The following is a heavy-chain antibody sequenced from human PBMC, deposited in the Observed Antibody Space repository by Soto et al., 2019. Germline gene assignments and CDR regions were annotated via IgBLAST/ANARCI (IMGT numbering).Heavy chain of an antibody. CDR3: ARALRFGGYYYYGMDV. CDR2: VYRSGTT. CDR1: GASVSSETHF. J-gene: IGHJ6*02. V-gene: IGHV4-61*01. D-gene: IGHD3-3*01. Sequence: SETLSLTCLVAGASVSSETHFWSWIRQPPGKGLEWIGYVYRSGTTNSNPALKSRVTISVDTSKNQFSLKLSSVTAADTAVYYCARALRFGGYYYYGMDVWGQGTTVTVSS.